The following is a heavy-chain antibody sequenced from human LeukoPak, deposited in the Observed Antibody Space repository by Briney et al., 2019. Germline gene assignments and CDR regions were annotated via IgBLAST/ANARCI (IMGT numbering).Heavy chain of an antibody. Sequence: GASVKISCKASGYTFTSYYMHWVRQAPGQGLECMGIINPSGGSTSYAQKFQGRVTMTRDTSTSTVYMELSSLRSEDTAVYYCARDGPGYSYGRDAFDIWGQGTMVTVSS. D-gene: IGHD5-18*01. CDR1: GYTFTSYY. V-gene: IGHV1-46*03. CDR2: INPSGGST. J-gene: IGHJ3*02. CDR3: ARDGPGYSYGRDAFDI.